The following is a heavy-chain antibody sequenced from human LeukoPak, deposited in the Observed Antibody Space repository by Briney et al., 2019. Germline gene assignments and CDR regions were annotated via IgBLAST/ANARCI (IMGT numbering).Heavy chain of an antibody. J-gene: IGHJ4*02. CDR3: ARVSGYGDY. D-gene: IGHD5-12*01. Sequence: PGGSLRLSCTASGFTFSSYSLNWVRQAPGKGLEWVSYISSSSSTIYYADSVKGRFTISRDNAKNSLYLQMNSLRAEDTAVYYCARVSGYGDYWGQGTLVTVSS. CDR2: ISSSSSTI. CDR1: GFTFSSYS. V-gene: IGHV3-48*01.